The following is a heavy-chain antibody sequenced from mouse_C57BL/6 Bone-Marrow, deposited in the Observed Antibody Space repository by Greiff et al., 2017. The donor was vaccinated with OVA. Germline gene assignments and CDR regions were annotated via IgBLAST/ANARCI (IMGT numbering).Heavy chain of an antibody. D-gene: IGHD3-3*01. CDR2: INPNNGGT. CDR1: GYTFTDYY. J-gene: IGHJ2*01. Sequence: VQLQQSGPELVKPGASVKISCKASGYTFTDYYMNWVKQSHGKSLEWIGDINPNNGGTSYNQKFKGKATLTVDKSSSTAYMELRSLTSEDSAVYDCARGGRGDFDYWGQGTTLTVSS. V-gene: IGHV1-26*01. CDR3: ARGGRGDFDY.